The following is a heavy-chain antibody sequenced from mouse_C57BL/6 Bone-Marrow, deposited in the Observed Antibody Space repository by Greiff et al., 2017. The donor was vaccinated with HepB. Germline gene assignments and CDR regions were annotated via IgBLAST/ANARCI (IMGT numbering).Heavy chain of an antibody. CDR3: ARVRDWDYYGSSSHWYFEV. CDR1: GYSITSGYY. J-gene: IGHJ1*03. CDR2: ISYDGSN. D-gene: IGHD1-1*01. Sequence: EVHLVESGPGLVKPSQSLSLTCSVTGYSITSGYYWNWIRQFPGNKLEWMGYISYDGSNNYNPSLKNRISITRDTSKNQFFLKLNSVTTEDTATYYSARVRDWDYYGSSSHWYFEVWGTGTTVTVSS. V-gene: IGHV3-6*01.